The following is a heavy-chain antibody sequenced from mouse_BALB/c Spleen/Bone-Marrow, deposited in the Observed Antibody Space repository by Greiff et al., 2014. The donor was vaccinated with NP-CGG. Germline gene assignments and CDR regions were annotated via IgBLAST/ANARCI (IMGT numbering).Heavy chain of an antibody. D-gene: IGHD2-14*01. J-gene: IGHJ1*01. CDR2: INPINGDT. Sequence: EVKLMESGPELVKPGASVKMSCKASGYTFTDYYMKWVKQSHGESLEWIGDINPINGDTFYNQKFKGKATLTVDKSSSTAYMQLDSLTSEDSAVYYCAMGVRLYWYLDVWGAGTTVTVSS. CDR3: AMGVRLYWYLDV. CDR1: GYTFTDYY. V-gene: IGHV1-26*01.